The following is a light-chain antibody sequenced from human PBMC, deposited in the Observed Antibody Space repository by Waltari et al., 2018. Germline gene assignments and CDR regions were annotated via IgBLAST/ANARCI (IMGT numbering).Light chain of an antibody. CDR1: QSVFHTNNKNY. Sequence: DIVMTQSPDSLAVSLGERATISCKSSQSVFHTNNKNYLAWYQQKPGQPPRLLFYWASTRESGVPDRFSGSGSGTDFNLAISSLQAEDVAIYFCQQYYSSPLTFGGGTKVEIK. CDR3: QQYYSSPLT. CDR2: WAS. V-gene: IGKV4-1*01. J-gene: IGKJ4*01.